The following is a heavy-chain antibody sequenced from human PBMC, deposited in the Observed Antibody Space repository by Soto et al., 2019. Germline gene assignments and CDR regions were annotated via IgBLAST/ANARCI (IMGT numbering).Heavy chain of an antibody. CDR1: GFTFSSYA. J-gene: IGHJ4*02. D-gene: IGHD6-19*01. Sequence: EVQLLESGGGLVQPGGSLRLSCAASGFTFSSYAMSWVRQAPGKGLGWVSAISGSGGSTYYADSVKGRFTISRDNSKNPLYLPMNSLRAEDTAVYYCAKDRGQWLVPLDYWGQGTLVTVSS. CDR3: AKDRGQWLVPLDY. V-gene: IGHV3-23*01. CDR2: ISGSGGST.